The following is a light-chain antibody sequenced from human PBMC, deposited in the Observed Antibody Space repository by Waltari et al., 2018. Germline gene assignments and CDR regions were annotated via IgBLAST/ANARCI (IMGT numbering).Light chain of an antibody. CDR1: NSNIGRNT. V-gene: IGLV1-47*01. J-gene: IGLJ1*01. CDR2: RSN. CDR3: AAWDDSLSVSYV. Sequence: QSVLTQPPSASGTPGQTVTISCSGTNSNIGRNTVFWYQQLPGTAPKIHIYRSNTLPSGVPVRFSGSTSGTSASLAISGLRSEDEADYYCAAWDDSLSVSYVFGSGTKVTV.